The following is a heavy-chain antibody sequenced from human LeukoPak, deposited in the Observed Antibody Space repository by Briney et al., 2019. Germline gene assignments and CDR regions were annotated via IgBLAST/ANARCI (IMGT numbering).Heavy chain of an antibody. CDR1: GYTFTDYY. V-gene: IGHV1-2*02. D-gene: IGHD3-3*01. CDR2: INPNSGGT. Sequence: ASVKVSCKASGYTFTDYYIHWVRQAPGQGLEWMGWINPNSGGTNYVQRFQGRVTMTRDTSISTLYMELSRLRSDDTAVYYCARVKAVHRGIGGYYYYYMDVWGKGTTVTVSS. CDR3: ARVKAVHRGIGGYYYYYMDV. J-gene: IGHJ6*03.